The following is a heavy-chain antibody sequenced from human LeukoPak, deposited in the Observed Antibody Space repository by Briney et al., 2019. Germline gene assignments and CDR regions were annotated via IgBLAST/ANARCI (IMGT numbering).Heavy chain of an antibody. V-gene: IGHV4-59*01. Sequence: SETLSLTCTVSGDSIGTSYWSWIRQPPGKGLEWIGYVYYSGSTNYNPSLKSRVTISVDSSKIQFSLKMTSVTAADTAVYFCARGGTSLAFDIWGQGTKVSVSS. J-gene: IGHJ3*02. CDR2: VYYSGST. CDR3: ARGGTSLAFDI. CDR1: GDSIGTSY.